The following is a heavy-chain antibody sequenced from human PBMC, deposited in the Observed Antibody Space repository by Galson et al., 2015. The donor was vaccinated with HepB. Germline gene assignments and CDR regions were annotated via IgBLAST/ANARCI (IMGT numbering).Heavy chain of an antibody. CDR3: AREGLTAATGFDY. J-gene: IGHJ4*02. CDR1: RFTFSDYY. D-gene: IGHD6-25*01. V-gene: IGHV3-11*01. CDR2: ISSGGSAI. Sequence: SLRLSCAASRFTFSDYYMSWIRQAPGKGLEWVSYISSGGSAIYYADSVKGRFTISRDNAKNSLYLQMNSLRGEDTAVYYCAREGLTAATGFDYWGQGTLVTVSS.